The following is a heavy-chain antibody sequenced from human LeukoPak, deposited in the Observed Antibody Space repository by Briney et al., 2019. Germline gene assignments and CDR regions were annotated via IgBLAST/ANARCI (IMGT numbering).Heavy chain of an antibody. D-gene: IGHD2-2*01. Sequence: ASVKVSCKVSGYTLTELSMHWVRQAPGKGLEWMGGFDPEDGETIYAQKFQGRVTMTEDTSTDTAYMELSSLRSEDTAVYYCATHVVVPAAKGDWFDPWGQGTLVTVPS. CDR3: ATHVVVPAAKGDWFDP. CDR2: FDPEDGET. CDR1: GYTLTELS. V-gene: IGHV1-24*01. J-gene: IGHJ5*02.